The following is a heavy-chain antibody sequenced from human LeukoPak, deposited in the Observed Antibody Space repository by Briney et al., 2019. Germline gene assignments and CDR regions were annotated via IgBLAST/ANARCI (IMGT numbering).Heavy chain of an antibody. J-gene: IGHJ5*02. Sequence: ASVKVSCKASGYTFTSYGISWVRQAPGQGLEWMGWISAYNGNTNYAQKLQGRVTMTTDTSTSTAYMELRSLRSDDTAVYYCARTIYCSGGSCYFSQSYNWFDPWGQGTLVTVSS. D-gene: IGHD2-15*01. CDR2: ISAYNGNT. CDR3: ARTIYCSGGSCYFSQSYNWFDP. V-gene: IGHV1-18*01. CDR1: GYTFTSYG.